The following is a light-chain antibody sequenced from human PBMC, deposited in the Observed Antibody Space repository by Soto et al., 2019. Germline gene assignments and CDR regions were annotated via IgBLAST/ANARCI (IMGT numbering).Light chain of an antibody. V-gene: IGKV3-20*01. CDR1: QSVSSSY. CDR3: QHYYNWPRT. J-gene: IGKJ1*01. Sequence: EIVLTQSPGTLSLSPGERATLSCRASQSVSSSYLAWYQQKPGQAPRLLIYGASSRATGIPDRFSGSGSGTDFTLTISRLAPEDFAVYYCQHYYNWPRTFGQGTKVDIK. CDR2: GAS.